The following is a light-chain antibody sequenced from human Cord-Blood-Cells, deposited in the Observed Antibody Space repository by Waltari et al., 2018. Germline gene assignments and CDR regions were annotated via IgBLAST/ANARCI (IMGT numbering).Light chain of an antibody. Sequence: DIVMTQSPDSLAVSLGDRATINCKSSQSVLYSSYNKNYLAWYQKKPVQPPNLLIYWASTRESGFPDRFSGSGFGKDSTLTISSLQAEDVAVYYCQQYYSTPLTFGGGTKVEIK. CDR3: QQYYSTPLT. V-gene: IGKV4-1*01. J-gene: IGKJ4*01. CDR1: QSVLYSSYNKNY. CDR2: WAS.